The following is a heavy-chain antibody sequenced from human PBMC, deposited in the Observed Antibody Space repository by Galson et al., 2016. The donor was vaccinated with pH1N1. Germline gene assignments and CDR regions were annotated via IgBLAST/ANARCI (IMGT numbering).Heavy chain of an antibody. J-gene: IGHJ4*02. V-gene: IGHV4-4*07. CDR2: IYTSGST. CDR3: ARLDYTALWFHFDY. CDR1: GGSISSYY. Sequence: SETLSLTCTVSGGSISSYYWSWIRQPAGKGLEWIGHIYTSGSTNYNPSLKSRVTMSVDTSKNQLSLKLSSVTAADTAVYYCARLDYTALWFHFDYWGQGTLVTVSS. D-gene: IGHD3-10*01.